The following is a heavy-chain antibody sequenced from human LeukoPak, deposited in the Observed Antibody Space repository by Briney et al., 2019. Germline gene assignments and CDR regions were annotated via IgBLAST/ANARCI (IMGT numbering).Heavy chain of an antibody. Sequence: APEKVSCKASGGTFSSYAISWVRQAPGQGLEWMGGIIPVFGTANYAQKFQGRVTITADESTSTAYMELSSLRSEDTAVYYCARDRVVGLGIDNAFDIWGHGTMVTVS. J-gene: IGHJ3*02. D-gene: IGHD2-15*01. CDR1: GGTFSSYA. V-gene: IGHV1-69*13. CDR3: ARDRVVGLGIDNAFDI. CDR2: IIPVFGTA.